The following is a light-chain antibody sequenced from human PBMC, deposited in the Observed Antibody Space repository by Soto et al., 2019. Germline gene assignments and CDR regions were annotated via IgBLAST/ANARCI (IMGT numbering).Light chain of an antibody. V-gene: IGLV2-14*01. J-gene: IGLJ2*01. CDR3: ATWDDSLNAVL. Sequence: QSVLTQPASVSGSPGQSITISCTGTSSDVGGYDYVSWYQQHPGKAPKLMIYEVSTRPSGVSNRFSGSKSGNTASLTISGLQAEDEADYYCATWDDSLNAVLFGGGTKLTVL. CDR1: SSDVGGYDY. CDR2: EVS.